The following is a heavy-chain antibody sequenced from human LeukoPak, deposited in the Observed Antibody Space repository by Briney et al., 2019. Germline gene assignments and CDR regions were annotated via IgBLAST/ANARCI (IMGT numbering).Heavy chain of an antibody. CDR3: ARDFYDGFALDY. D-gene: IGHD2/OR15-2a*01. Sequence: GGSLRLSCAASGSTFSDYYMSWIRQAPGKGLEGVSYISSSGSTIYYTDSVKGRFTISRDNARNSLYLQMDNLRAEDTGVYYCARDFYDGFALDYWGQGTLVTVSS. J-gene: IGHJ4*02. CDR1: GSTFSDYY. CDR2: ISSSGSTI. V-gene: IGHV3-11*04.